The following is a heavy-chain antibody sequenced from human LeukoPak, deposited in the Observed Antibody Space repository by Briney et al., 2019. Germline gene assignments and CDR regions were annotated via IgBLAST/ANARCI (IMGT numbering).Heavy chain of an antibody. J-gene: IGHJ4*02. V-gene: IGHV3-74*01. Sequence: PGGSLRLSCAASGFAFSSYWMHWVRQAPGKGLVWVSRINSDGSSTSYADSVKGRFTISRDNAKNTLYLQVNSLRAEDTAVYYCARVDIYNGNPLGLGCWGQGTLVTVSS. CDR1: GFAFSSYW. D-gene: IGHD5-12*01. CDR2: INSDGSST. CDR3: ARVDIYNGNPLGLGC.